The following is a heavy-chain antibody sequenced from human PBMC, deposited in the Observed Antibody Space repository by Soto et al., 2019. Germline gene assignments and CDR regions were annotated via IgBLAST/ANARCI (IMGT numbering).Heavy chain of an antibody. CDR1: GFTFNTYS. Sequence: PGGSLRLSCAVSGFTFNTYSMNWVRQAPGKGLEWVSYIYSDSSTIWHADSVKGRFTISRDNGKDSLYLQMNSLRDEDTAVYYCARDRDWAYDIWGQGTMVTVSS. CDR3: ARDRDWAYDI. CDR2: IYSDSSTI. D-gene: IGHD2-21*02. J-gene: IGHJ3*02. V-gene: IGHV3-48*02.